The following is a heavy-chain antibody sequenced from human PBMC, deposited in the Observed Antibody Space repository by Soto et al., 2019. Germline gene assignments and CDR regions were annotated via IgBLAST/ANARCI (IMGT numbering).Heavy chain of an antibody. CDR1: GFIFSNYA. CDR3: AREGSTAVRNPRTYFDY. CDR2: ISSDGSNT. D-gene: IGHD2-2*01. J-gene: IGHJ4*02. Sequence: QVQLVESGGGVVQSGRSLRLSCAASGFIFSNYAMHWDRQAPGKGLEWVEIISSDGSNTYYAGSVRGRFTISRDNSENTLYLQMNSLRPEDTAVYYCAREGSTAVRNPRTYFDYWGQGTLVSASS. V-gene: IGHV3-30-3*01.